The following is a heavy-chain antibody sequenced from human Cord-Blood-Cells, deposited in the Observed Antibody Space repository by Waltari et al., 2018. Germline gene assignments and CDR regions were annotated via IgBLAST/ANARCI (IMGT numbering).Heavy chain of an antibody. J-gene: IGHJ6*02. V-gene: IGHV1-69*01. CDR3: ARSVSGSYYYYGMDV. CDR1: VGTFSSYA. CDR2: ISPILGTA. Sequence: QVQLVQSGAEVKKPGSSVKVSCTASVGTFSSYAIIWVRQDPGQGLEWMGGISPILGTANYAQKFQCRVTITADESTSTAYMELGSLRSEDTAVYYCARSVSGSYYYYGMDVWGQGTTVTVSS. D-gene: IGHD1-26*01.